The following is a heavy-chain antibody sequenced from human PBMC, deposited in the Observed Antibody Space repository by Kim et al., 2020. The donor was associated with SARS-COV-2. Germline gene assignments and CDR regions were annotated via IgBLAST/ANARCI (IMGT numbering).Heavy chain of an antibody. CDR1: GYTFTSYA. D-gene: IGHD3-3*01. CDR3: ARDGGITIFGVVLRQYYYGMDV. V-gene: IGHV1-3*01. J-gene: IGHJ6*02. Sequence: ASVKVSRKASGYTFTSYAMHWVRQAPGQRLEWMGWINAGNGNTKYSQKFQGRVTITRDTSASTAYMELSSLRSEDTAVYYCARDGGITIFGVVLRQYYYGMDVWGQGTTVTVSS. CDR2: INAGNGNT.